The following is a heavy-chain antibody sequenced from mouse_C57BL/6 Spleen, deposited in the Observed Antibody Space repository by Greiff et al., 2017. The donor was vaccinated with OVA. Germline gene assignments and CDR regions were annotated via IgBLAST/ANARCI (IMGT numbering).Heavy chain of an antibody. V-gene: IGHV1-15*01. D-gene: IGHD4-1*01. J-gene: IGHJ2*01. CDR2: IDPETGGT. Sequence: QVQLQQSGAELVRPGASVTLSCKASGYTFTDYEMHWVKQTPVHGLEWIGAIDPETGGTAYNQKFKGKAILTADKSSSTAYMELRSLTSEDSAVYYCTRTPLGRGGDYWGQGTTLTVSS. CDR1: GYTFTDYE. CDR3: TRTPLGRGGDY.